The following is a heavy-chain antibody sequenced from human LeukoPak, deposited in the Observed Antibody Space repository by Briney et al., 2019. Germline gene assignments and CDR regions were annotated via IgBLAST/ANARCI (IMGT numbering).Heavy chain of an antibody. D-gene: IGHD6-13*01. J-gene: IGHJ5*02. CDR1: GFTFSSYS. V-gene: IGHV3-21*01. CDR2: ISSSSSYI. CDR3: AREGLGSSSRHQSAMEKFDP. Sequence: PGGSLRLSCAASGFTFSSYSMNWVRQAPGKGLEWVSSISSSSSYIYYADSVKGRFTISRDNAKNSLYLQMNSLRAEDTAVYYCAREGLGSSSRHQSAMEKFDPWGQGTLVTVSS.